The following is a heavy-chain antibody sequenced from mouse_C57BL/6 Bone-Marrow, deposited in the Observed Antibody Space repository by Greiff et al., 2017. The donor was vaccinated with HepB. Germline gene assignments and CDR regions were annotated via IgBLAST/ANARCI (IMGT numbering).Heavy chain of an antibody. J-gene: IGHJ1*03. D-gene: IGHD2-4*01. CDR1: GYSITSGYY. CDR2: ISYDGSN. V-gene: IGHV3-6*01. Sequence: ESGPGLVKPSQSLSLTCSVTGYSITSGYYWNWIRQFPGNKLEWMGYISYDGSNNYNPSLKNRISITRDTSKNQFFLKLNSVTTEDTATYYCARTLYDYDWYFDVWGTGTTVTVSS. CDR3: ARTLYDYDWYFDV.